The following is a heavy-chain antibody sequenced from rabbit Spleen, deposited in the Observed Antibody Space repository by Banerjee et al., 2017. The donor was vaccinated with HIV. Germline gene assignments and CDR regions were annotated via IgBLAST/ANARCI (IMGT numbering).Heavy chain of an antibody. J-gene: IGHJ4*01. D-gene: IGHD1-1*01. CDR1: GVSFSGDSY. Sequence: ESGGGLVKPGASLTLTCIASGVSFSGDSYMCWVRQAPGKGLEWIACIDAGSSGFTYFASWAKGRFTFSRTSSTTVTLRMTSLTAADRATYFCARDLVGVIGWNFYLWGQGTLVTVS. CDR2: IDAGSSGFT. CDR3: ARDLVGVIGWNFYL. V-gene: IGHV1S40*01.